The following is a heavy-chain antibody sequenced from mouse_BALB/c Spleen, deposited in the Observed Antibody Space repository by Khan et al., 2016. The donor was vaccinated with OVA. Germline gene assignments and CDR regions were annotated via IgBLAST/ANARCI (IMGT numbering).Heavy chain of an antibody. CDR2: ISSYSGNT. V-gene: IGHV1S137*01. J-gene: IGHJ2*01. Sequence: QIQLVQSGPELVRPGVSVKISCKGSGYTFTDYAIHWVKQSHAKSLEWIGLISSYSGNTSYKQKFKGRATMTVDKSSSTAYMELARLTSEDSAIYYCTRPAYDGYYDYWGQGTTLTVSS. CDR3: TRPAYDGYYDY. CDR1: GYTFTDYA. D-gene: IGHD2-3*01.